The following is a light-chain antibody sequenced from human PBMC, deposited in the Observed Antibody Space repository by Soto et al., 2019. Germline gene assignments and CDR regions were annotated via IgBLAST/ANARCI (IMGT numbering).Light chain of an antibody. CDR3: QQYNSYLLT. J-gene: IGKJ4*01. CDR1: QSISSW. CDR2: DAS. Sequence: DIQMTQSPSTLSASVGDRVTITCRASQSISSWLAWYQQKPGKAPKLLIYDASSLESGVPSRFSGSVSGTEFTLTISSLQPDDFATYYCQQYNSYLLTFGGGTKVDIK. V-gene: IGKV1-5*01.